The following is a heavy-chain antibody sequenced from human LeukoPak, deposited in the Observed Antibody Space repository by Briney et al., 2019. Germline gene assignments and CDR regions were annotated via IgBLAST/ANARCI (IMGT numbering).Heavy chain of an antibody. J-gene: IGHJ4*02. CDR1: GFTFDDYA. CDR3: AKVRLRALVALCFDY. Sequence: PGGSLRLSCAAPGFTFDDYAMHWVRQAPGKGLEWVSLISGDGGSTYYADSVKGRFTISRDNSKNSLYLQMNSLRTEDTALYYCAKVRLRALVALCFDYWGQGTLVTVSS. CDR2: ISGDGGST. D-gene: IGHD2-21*01. V-gene: IGHV3-43*02.